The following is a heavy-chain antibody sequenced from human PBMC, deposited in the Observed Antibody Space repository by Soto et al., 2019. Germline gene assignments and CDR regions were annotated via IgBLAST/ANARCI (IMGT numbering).Heavy chain of an antibody. CDR3: VKEKGVSECDVGFDT. V-gene: IGHV3-23*01. Sequence: PGGSLRLSCAVSGFTFTTYAMNWVRQAPGKGLEWVSSISGSGGTTHYADSVKGRFTISRDNSKNTLYLQMNSLRAEDTAVYYCVKEKGVSECDVGFDTWGQGTTVTVSS. J-gene: IGHJ5*01. CDR1: GFTFTTYA. CDR2: ISGSGGTT. D-gene: IGHD2-21*02.